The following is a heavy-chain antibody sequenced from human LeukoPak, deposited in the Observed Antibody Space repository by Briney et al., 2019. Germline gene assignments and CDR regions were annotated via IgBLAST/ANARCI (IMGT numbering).Heavy chain of an antibody. CDR2: ISDSGGTT. CDR3: AREEGSAVAGDENYFDS. CDR1: GFTFTTYT. V-gene: IGHV3-23*01. J-gene: IGHJ4*02. Sequence: GGPLRPSCAASGFTFTTYTMSWVRQPPGKGLEGLSAISDSGGTTYYADSVKGRFTISRGNSKNMMYQKINSLRAEDTAVYYCAREEGSAVAGDENYFDSWGQGTLVTVAS. D-gene: IGHD6-19*01.